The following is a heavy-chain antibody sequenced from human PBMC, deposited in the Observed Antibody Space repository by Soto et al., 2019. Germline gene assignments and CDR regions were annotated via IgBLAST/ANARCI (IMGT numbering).Heavy chain of an antibody. CDR1: GGTFSSYA. D-gene: IGHD6-13*01. Sequence: ASVKVSFKASGGTFSSYAISWVRQAPGQGLEWMGGIIPIFGTANYAQKFQGRVTITADESTSTAYMEPSSLRSEDTAVYYCARPIAAAAPSPYYYGMDVWGQGTTVTVSS. CDR3: ARPIAAAAPSPYYYGMDV. V-gene: IGHV1-69*13. J-gene: IGHJ6*02. CDR2: IIPIFGTA.